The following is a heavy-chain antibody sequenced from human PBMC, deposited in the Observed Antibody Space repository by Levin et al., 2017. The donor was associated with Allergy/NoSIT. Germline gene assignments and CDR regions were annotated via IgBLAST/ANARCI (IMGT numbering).Heavy chain of an antibody. J-gene: IGHJ5*02. CDR3: GRHGGAVSS. CDR1: GFTFSNYW. CDR2: IKEDGSER. Sequence: GGSLRLSCVASGFTFSNYWMTWVRQAPGKGLEWVANIKEDGSERHYVDSVKGRFTISRDNAKNSLYLQMDSLRAEDTAVYYCGRHGGAVSSWGQGTMVTVSS. V-gene: IGHV3-7*01. D-gene: IGHD3-16*01.